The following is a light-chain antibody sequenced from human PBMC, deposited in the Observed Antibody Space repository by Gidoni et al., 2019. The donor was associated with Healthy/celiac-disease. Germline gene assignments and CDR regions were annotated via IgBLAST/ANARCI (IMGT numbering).Light chain of an antibody. Sequence: QSALTQPASVSGSPGQSITISCTGTSSDVGGYNYVSWYQQHPGKAPKLMIYDVSNRPSVVSNRFSGSKSGNTAFLTISGLQAEDEADYYCSSYTSSSTPVVFGGGTKLTVL. CDR2: DVS. CDR1: SSDVGGYNY. V-gene: IGLV2-14*01. CDR3: SSYTSSSTPVV. J-gene: IGLJ2*01.